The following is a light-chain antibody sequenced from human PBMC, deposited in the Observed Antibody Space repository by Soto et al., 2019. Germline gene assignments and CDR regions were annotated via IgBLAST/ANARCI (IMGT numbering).Light chain of an antibody. Sequence: AIQMTQSPSSLSASVGDRVTITCRASQGIRNDLGWYQQKPGKAPKLLIYAASTLQSGVPSRFSGGGSGTDFTLTISSLQPEDFATYYCQQDYNYPWTFGQGTKVDIK. CDR2: AAS. CDR3: QQDYNYPWT. CDR1: QGIRND. J-gene: IGKJ1*01. V-gene: IGKV1-6*01.